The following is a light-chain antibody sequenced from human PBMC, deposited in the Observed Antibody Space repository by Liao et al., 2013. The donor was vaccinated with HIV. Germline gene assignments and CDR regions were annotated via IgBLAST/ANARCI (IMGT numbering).Light chain of an antibody. CDR1: NMGKKF. CDR3: QAWGSNTVF. J-gene: IGLJ1*01. Sequence: SYDLTQPPSVSLSPGQTASITCSGPNMGKKFVSWYQQRPGQSPRLVIYQDAKRPSGIPERFSGSNSGNTATLTISGTQAMDEADYFCQAWGSNTVFFGSGTKVTVL. V-gene: IGLV3-1*01. CDR2: QDA.